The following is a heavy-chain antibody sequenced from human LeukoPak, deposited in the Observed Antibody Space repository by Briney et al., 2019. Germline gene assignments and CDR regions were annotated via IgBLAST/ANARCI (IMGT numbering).Heavy chain of an antibody. J-gene: IGHJ4*02. D-gene: IGHD5-18*01. V-gene: IGHV1-18*01. CDR3: ARAVRGYSYAYLPY. CDR1: GYTFSSYG. CDR2: ISAYDGNT. Sequence: GASVTVSFTASGYTFSSYGISWVRQAPGQGLEWMGWISAYDGNTDYAQNLQGRVTMTTDTSTSTAYMELRSLRSDDTAVYYCARAVRGYSYAYLPYWGQGTLVTVSS.